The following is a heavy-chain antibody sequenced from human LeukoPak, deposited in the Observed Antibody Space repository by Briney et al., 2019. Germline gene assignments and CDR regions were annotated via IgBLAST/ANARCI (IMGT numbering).Heavy chain of an antibody. V-gene: IGHV1-69*13. CDR1: GGTFSSYA. D-gene: IGHD3-9*01. Sequence: ASVKVSCKASGGTFSSYAISWVRQAPGQGLEWMGGIIPIFGTANYAQKFQGRVTITADESTSTAYMELSSLRSEDTAVYYCARAGRGYFDWLEVYYYYYMDVWGKGTTVTVSS. CDR2: IIPIFGTA. CDR3: ARAGRGYFDWLEVYYYYYMDV. J-gene: IGHJ6*03.